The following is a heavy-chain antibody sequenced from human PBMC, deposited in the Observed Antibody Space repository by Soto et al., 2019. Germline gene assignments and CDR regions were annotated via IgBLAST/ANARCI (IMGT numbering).Heavy chain of an antibody. CDR2: IYDSGST. Sequence: SETLSLTCTVSGGSISSGDYNWSWIRQSPGKGLEWIGHIYDSGSTYNNPSLQSRVTISVDTSKNQFSLNLSSVTAADTAVYYCARGPSGDKVDYWGQGTLVTVSS. J-gene: IGHJ4*02. CDR1: GGSISSGDYN. D-gene: IGHD7-27*01. V-gene: IGHV4-30-4*01. CDR3: ARGPSGDKVDY.